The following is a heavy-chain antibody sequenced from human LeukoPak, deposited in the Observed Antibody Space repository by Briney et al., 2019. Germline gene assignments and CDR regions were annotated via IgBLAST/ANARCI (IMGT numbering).Heavy chain of an antibody. CDR3: AKMSSGYYFTLEYFQH. J-gene: IGHJ1*01. CDR2: ISGRGGST. D-gene: IGHD3-22*01. Sequence: QPGGSLRLSCAASGFTFSSYAMSWVRPAPGKGLEWVSAISGRGGSTYYADSVKGRFTISRDNSKNTLYLQMNSLRAEDTAVYYCAKMSSGYYFTLEYFQHWGQGTLVTVSS. V-gene: IGHV3-23*01. CDR1: GFTFSSYA.